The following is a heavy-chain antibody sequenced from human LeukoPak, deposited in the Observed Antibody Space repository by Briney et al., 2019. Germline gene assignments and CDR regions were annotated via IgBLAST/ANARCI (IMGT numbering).Heavy chain of an antibody. J-gene: IGHJ4*02. CDR2: ISSGGGTI. Sequence: GGSLRLSCAASGFTFSTYAMSWVRQAPGKGMAWVSGISSGGGTIYYADSVKGRFTISGDNSKNPLYLQMSSLRAEDTAVYYCAKGGGPTRRYYFDCWGQGTLITVSS. V-gene: IGHV3-23*01. CDR1: GFTFSTYA. CDR3: AKGGGPTRRYYFDC. D-gene: IGHD2-15*01.